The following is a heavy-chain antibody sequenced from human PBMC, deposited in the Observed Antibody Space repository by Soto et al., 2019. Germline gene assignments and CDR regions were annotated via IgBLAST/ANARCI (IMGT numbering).Heavy chain of an antibody. CDR2: VWSHGTEQ. D-gene: IGHD1-1*01. CDR3: GKDIRSGSIDY. V-gene: IGHV3-33*06. J-gene: IGHJ4*02. CDR1: GYTFRNHG. Sequence: VRLVQSGGGVVQPGRSLTLSCAASGYTFRNHGMHWVRQAAGKGLEWVAVVWSHGTEQYYGDSVKGRFTVSKDDSTNTVYLLMNNLRAEDTAVYYCGKDIRSGSIDYWGQGTLVTVSS.